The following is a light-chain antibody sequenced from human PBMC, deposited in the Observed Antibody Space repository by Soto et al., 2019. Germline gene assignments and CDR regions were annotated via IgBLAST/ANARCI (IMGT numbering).Light chain of an antibody. CDR3: QQYGRSPWT. Sequence: EIVMTQSPSTLSVSPGERATLSWRASQSVSSNLAWYQQKPGQAPRLLIYGASSRATGIPDRFSGSGYGTDFNLTISRLETEDFGVYYCQQYGRSPWTFGQGTKVDIK. CDR2: GAS. V-gene: IGKV3-20*01. J-gene: IGKJ1*01. CDR1: QSVSSN.